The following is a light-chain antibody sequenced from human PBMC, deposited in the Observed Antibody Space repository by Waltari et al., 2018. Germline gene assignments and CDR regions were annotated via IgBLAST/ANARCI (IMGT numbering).Light chain of an antibody. CDR3: CSYVGGAKVT. CDR2: DGD. J-gene: IGLJ2*01. V-gene: IGLV2-23*01. CDR1: ASDAGPYKL. Sequence: QSALTQPASVSGSPGQSITFSCTGTASDAGPYKLVSWYQHHPGTAPKLILYDGDKRPSGVSRRFSPPKSGDTASLTIPGLQSEDDADYYCCSYVGGAKVTFGGGTKVAVL.